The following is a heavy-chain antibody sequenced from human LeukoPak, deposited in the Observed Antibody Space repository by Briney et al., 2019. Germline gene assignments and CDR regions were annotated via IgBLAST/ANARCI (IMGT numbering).Heavy chain of an antibody. CDR3: ARMTTVMDF. CDR2: IYYSGTT. V-gene: IGHV4-61*01. CDR1: GGSVSSGSYY. J-gene: IGHJ4*02. D-gene: IGHD4-17*01. Sequence: SETLSLTCTVSGGSVSSGSYYWSWIRQPPGKGLEWIGYIYYSGTTNYNSSLKSRVTISVGTSKNQFSLKLRSVTAADTAVYYCARMTTVMDFWGQGTLVTVSS.